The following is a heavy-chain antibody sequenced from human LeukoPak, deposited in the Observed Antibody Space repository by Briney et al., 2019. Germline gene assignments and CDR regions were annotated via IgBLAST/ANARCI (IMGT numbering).Heavy chain of an antibody. V-gene: IGHV1-3*03. CDR3: ARDPLAVAGRAFDY. J-gene: IGHJ4*02. Sequence: GASVKVSCKASGYTFTSYAMHWVRQAPGQRLEWMGWINAGNGNTKYSQEFQGRVTITRDTSASTAYMELSSLRSEDMAVYYCARDPLAVAGRAFDYWGQGTLVTVSS. CDR1: GYTFTSYA. CDR2: INAGNGNT. D-gene: IGHD6-19*01.